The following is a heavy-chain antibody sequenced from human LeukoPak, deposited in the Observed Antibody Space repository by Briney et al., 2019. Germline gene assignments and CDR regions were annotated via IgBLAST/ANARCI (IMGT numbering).Heavy chain of an antibody. Sequence: PGGSLRLSCAASGFTFSTYWMSWVRQAPGKGLEWVGNIEEDGSDKYYGDSVKGRFTISRDNAKNSLYLQMNSLRAEDTAVYYCARDAPGYGGYGDWGQGILVTVSS. J-gene: IGHJ4*02. V-gene: IGHV3-7*01. CDR1: GFTFSTYW. CDR3: ARDAPGYGGYGD. D-gene: IGHD5-12*01. CDR2: IEEDGSDK.